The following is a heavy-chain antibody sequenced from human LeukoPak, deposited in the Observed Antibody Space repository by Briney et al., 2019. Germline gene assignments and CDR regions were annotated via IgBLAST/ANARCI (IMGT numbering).Heavy chain of an antibody. CDR2: INPNSGGT. J-gene: IGHJ5*02. Sequence: ASVTVSCKASGYTLTGYYMHWVRQAPGQGLEWMGWINPNSGGTNYAQKFQGRVTITRDTSISTAYMELSRLRSDDTAVYYCARRLRYCSGGSCYRGEWFDPWGQGTLVTVSS. CDR1: GYTLTGYY. D-gene: IGHD2-15*01. V-gene: IGHV1-2*02. CDR3: ARRLRYCSGGSCYRGEWFDP.